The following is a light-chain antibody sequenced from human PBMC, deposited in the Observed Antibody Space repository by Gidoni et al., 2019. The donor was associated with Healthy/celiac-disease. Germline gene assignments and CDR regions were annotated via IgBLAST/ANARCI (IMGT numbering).Light chain of an antibody. V-gene: IGKV1-8*01. CDR3: QQYYSYPWT. J-gene: IGKJ1*01. CDR1: QGISSY. CDR2: AAS. Sequence: PSSFSASTGDRVTITCRASQGISSYLAWYQQKPGKAPKLLIYAASTLQSGVPSRFSGSGSGTDFTLTISCLQSEDFAIYYCQQYYSYPWTFGQGTKVEIK.